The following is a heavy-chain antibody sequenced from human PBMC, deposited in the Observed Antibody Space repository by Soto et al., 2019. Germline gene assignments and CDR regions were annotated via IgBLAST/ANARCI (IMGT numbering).Heavy chain of an antibody. Sequence: SETLSLTCAVSGDSISGDDCMWIRQPPGKGLEWIGNIHYGGSTYYDSSLKSRVTISVDTSKNQCSLKLSSVTAADTAVYYCASQHYYDSSGYYVAYWGQGTLVTVS. CDR3: ASQHYYDSSGYYVAY. V-gene: IGHV4-59*04. J-gene: IGHJ4*02. D-gene: IGHD3-22*01. CDR1: GDSISGDDC. CDR2: IHYGGST.